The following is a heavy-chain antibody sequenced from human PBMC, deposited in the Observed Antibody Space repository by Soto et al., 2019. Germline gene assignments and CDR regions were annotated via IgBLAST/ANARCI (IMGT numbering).Heavy chain of an antibody. D-gene: IGHD2-15*01. J-gene: IGHJ6*02. CDR3: GRAIGYCSGGSCPHTYYYMDV. V-gene: IGHV1-2*04. CDR2: INPNSGGT. Sequence: QVQLVQSGAEVKKPGASVKVSCKASGYTFTGYYMHWVRQAPGQGLEWMGWINPNSGGTNYAQKFQGWVTMTRDTSISTAYMELSRLTSDDTAVYYCGRAIGYCSGGSCPHTYYYMDVWGQGTTVTVSS. CDR1: GYTFTGYY.